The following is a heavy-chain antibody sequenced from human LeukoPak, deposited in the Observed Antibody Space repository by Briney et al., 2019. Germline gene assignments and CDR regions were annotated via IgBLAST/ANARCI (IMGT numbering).Heavy chain of an antibody. CDR3: AKGSAAYDFWSGTFDY. V-gene: IGHV3-33*06. D-gene: IGHD3-3*01. J-gene: IGHJ4*02. CDR2: IWYDGSNK. CDR1: GFTFSSYG. Sequence: PGRSLRLSCAASGFTFSSYGMHWVRQAPGKGLEWVAVIWYDGSNKYYADSMKGRFTISRDNSKNTLYLQMNSLRAEDTAVYYCAKGSAAYDFWSGTFDYWGQGTLVTVSS.